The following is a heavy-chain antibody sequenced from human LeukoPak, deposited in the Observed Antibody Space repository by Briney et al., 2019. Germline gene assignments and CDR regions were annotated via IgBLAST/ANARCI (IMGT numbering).Heavy chain of an antibody. CDR1: GGSIRSYY. D-gene: IGHD3-10*01. V-gene: IGHV4-59*01. Sequence: SETLSLTCTVSGGSIRSYYWSWIRQPPRKGLEWMGYIYYSGSTNYNPSLKSRVTISVDTSKNQFSLKLSSVTAADTAVYYCARVGAMYYYGSEPHWFDPWGQGTLVTVSS. CDR3: ARVGAMYYYGSEPHWFDP. J-gene: IGHJ5*02. CDR2: IYYSGST.